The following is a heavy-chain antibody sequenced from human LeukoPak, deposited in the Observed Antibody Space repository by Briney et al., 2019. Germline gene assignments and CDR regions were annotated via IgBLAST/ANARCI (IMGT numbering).Heavy chain of an antibody. CDR2: INSDGRST. J-gene: IGHJ4*02. V-gene: IGHV3-74*03. D-gene: IGHD2-15*01. CDR3: ARVVDWCSGGSCCFDY. Sequence: AGGSLRLSCAASGFTFSTHWMHWVRQAPGKGLVWVSQINSDGRSTTYADSVKGRFTISRDNAKNTLYLQTNSLRAEDTAVYYCARVVDWCSGGSCCFDYWGQGTLVTVSS. CDR1: GFTFSTHW.